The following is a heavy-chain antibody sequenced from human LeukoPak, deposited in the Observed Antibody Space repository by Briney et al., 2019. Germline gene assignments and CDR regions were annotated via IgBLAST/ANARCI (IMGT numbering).Heavy chain of an antibody. D-gene: IGHD3-10*01. J-gene: IGHJ4*02. CDR1: GYTFTGYY. Sequence: ASVKVSCKASGYTFTGYYMHWVRQAPGQGLEWMGWINPNSGGTNYAQKCQGRVTMTRDTSISTAYMELSRLRSDDTAVYYCARGVYYGSGSYSDYWGQGTLVTVSS. V-gene: IGHV1-2*02. CDR3: ARGVYYGSGSYSDY. CDR2: INPNSGGT.